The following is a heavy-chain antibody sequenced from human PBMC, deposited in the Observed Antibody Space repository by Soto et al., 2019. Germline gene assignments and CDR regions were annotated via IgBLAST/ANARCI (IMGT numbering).Heavy chain of an antibody. CDR2: RNPNSGNT. Sequence: ASVKVSCKASGYTFTSYDINWVRQATGQGLEWMGWRNPNSGNTGYAQKLQGRVTMTRNTSISTAYMELSSLRSEDTAVYYCARESSNYEDYWGQGTLVTVSS. J-gene: IGHJ4*02. V-gene: IGHV1-8*01. CDR1: GYTFTSYD. CDR3: ARESSNYEDY. D-gene: IGHD4-4*01.